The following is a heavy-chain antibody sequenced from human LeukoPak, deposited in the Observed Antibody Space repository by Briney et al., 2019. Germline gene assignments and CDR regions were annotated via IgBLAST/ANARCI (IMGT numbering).Heavy chain of an antibody. CDR3: TKAMATITGPFEY. V-gene: IGHV3-30-3*01. CDR1: GFTFSSYA. J-gene: IGHJ4*02. D-gene: IGHD5-24*01. Sequence: GGSLRLSCAASGFTFSSYAMHWVRQAPGKGLEWVAVISYDGSNKYYADSVKGRFTISRDNSKNTLYVQMNSLRAEDTAIYYCTKAMATITGPFEYWGQGTLVAVSS. CDR2: ISYDGSNK.